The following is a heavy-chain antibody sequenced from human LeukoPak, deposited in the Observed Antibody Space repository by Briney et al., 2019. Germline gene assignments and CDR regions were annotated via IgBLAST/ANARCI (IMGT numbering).Heavy chain of an antibody. D-gene: IGHD5-12*01. CDR2: MNPNIGGT. CDR3: ARDGISIVTTILGGLGYYYFLDV. Sequence: ASVKVSCKASGYTFTGYYMHWVRLAPGQGLEWMGWMNPNIGGTNYAQKFQGRVTMTRDTSISTAYMELSRLRADDTAVYYCARDGISIVTTILGGLGYYYFLDVWGKGTTVTIPS. J-gene: IGHJ6*03. V-gene: IGHV1-2*02. CDR1: GYTFTGYY.